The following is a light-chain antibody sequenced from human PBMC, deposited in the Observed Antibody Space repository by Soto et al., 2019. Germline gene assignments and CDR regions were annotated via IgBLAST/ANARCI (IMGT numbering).Light chain of an antibody. CDR3: QQRSNWPPT. Sequence: DIVLTQSPATLSLSPWERATLSCSSSQSVSSNNLAWYQQRPGQAPRVVIYGASNRATGIPARFSGSGSGTDFTLTIGSLEPEDFAVYYCQQRSNWPPTFGQGTRLEIK. V-gene: IGKV3-11*01. CDR1: QSVSSN. CDR2: GAS. J-gene: IGKJ5*01.